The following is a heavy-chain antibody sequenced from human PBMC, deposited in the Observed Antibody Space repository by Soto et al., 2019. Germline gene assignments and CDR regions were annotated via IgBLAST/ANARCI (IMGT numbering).Heavy chain of an antibody. Sequence: EVQLVESGGGLVQPGGSLRLSCAASGFTFSTYWIHWVRQAPGKGLVWVSRINSDGSSTTYADSVKGRFTISRDNAKNTLFLQMNSLRAEDTAVYYCARDRWGGGRDIDVWVQGTTVTVSS. J-gene: IGHJ6*02. D-gene: IGHD3-10*01. V-gene: IGHV3-74*03. CDR1: GFTFSTYW. CDR2: INSDGSST. CDR3: ARDRWGGGRDIDV.